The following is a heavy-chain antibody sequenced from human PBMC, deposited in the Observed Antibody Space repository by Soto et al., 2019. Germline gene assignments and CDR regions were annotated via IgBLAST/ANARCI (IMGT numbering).Heavy chain of an antibody. V-gene: IGHV4-34*01. CDR3: TSAESPGMSYFFDS. CDR2: INHSGST. Sequence: TSETLSLTCAVYGGSFGGYYWSWIRQPPGKGLEWIGEINHSGSTNYNPSLKSRVTISVDTSKNQFSLKLSSATAADTAVYYCTSAESPGMSYFFDSWGQGVLVTVSS. CDR1: GGSFGGYY. J-gene: IGHJ4*02.